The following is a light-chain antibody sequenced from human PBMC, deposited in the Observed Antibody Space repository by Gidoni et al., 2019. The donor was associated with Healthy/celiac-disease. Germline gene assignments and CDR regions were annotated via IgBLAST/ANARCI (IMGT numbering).Light chain of an antibody. CDR3: QQYDNLSDP. J-gene: IGKJ5*01. CDR2: DAS. Sequence: DIQMTQSPSSLSASVGDRVTITCQASQDISNYLNWYQQKPGKAPKLLIYDASNLETGVPSRFSGSGSGTDFTFTISSLQPEDIATYYCQQYDNLSDPFGQXTRLEIK. CDR1: QDISNY. V-gene: IGKV1-33*01.